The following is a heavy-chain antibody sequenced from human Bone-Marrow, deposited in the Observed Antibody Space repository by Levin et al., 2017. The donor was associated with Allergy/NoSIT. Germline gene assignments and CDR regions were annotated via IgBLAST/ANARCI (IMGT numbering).Heavy chain of an antibody. J-gene: IGHJ6*03. CDR3: ARASPDCSSTSCHYYYYYYYMDV. CDR2: IYYSGST. V-gene: IGHV4-59*01. D-gene: IGHD2-2*01. CDR1: GGSISSSY. Sequence: SQTLSLTCTVSGGSISSSYWSWIRQPPGKGLEWIGYIYYSGSTNYNPSLKSRVTISVDTSKNQFSLKLSSVTAADTAVYYCARASPDCSSTSCHYYYYYYYMDVWGKGTTVTVSS.